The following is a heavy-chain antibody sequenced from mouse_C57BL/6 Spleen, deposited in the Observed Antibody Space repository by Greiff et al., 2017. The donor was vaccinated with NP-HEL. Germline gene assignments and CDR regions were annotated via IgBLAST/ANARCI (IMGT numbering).Heavy chain of an antibody. D-gene: IGHD2-3*01. CDR1: GYAFTNYL. J-gene: IGHJ3*01. CDR3: ARMMVTTGFAY. CDR2: INPGSGGT. V-gene: IGHV1-54*01. Sequence: VHLVESGAELVRPGTSVKVSCKASGYAFTNYLIEWVKQRPGQGLEWIGVINPGSGGTNYNEKFKGKATLTADKSSSTAYMQLSSLTSEDSAVYFCARMMVTTGFAYWGQGTLVTVSA.